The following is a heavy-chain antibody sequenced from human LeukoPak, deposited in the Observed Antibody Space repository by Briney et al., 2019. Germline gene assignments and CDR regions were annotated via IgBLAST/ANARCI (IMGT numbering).Heavy chain of an antibody. V-gene: IGHV1-46*01. J-gene: IGHJ3*02. D-gene: IGHD2-15*01. CDR2: INPSGGST. CDR1: GYTFTSYY. CDR3: ARGVFRGHIPDAFDI. Sequence: ASVKVSCKASGYTFTSYYMHWVRQAPGQGLERMGIINPSGGSTSYAQKFQGRVTMTRDTSTSTVYMELSSLRSEDTAVYYCARGVFRGHIPDAFDIWGQGTMVTVSS.